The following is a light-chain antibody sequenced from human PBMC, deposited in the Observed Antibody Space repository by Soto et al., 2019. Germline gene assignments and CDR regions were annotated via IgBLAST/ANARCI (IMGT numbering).Light chain of an antibody. CDR3: QSYDSSLSAWV. CDR2: ANS. CDR1: SSNIGAGYD. J-gene: IGLJ3*02. Sequence: QSVLTQPPSESGAPGQRVTISCTGSSSNIGAGYDVHWYQQLPETAPKLLMYANSNRPSGVPDRFSGSKSGTSASLAITGLQAEDEAHFYCQSYDSSLSAWVFGGGTKLTLL. V-gene: IGLV1-40*01.